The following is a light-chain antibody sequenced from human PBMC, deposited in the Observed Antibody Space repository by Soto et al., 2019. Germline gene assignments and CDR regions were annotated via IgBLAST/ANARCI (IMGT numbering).Light chain of an antibody. CDR3: QHYNNWPPWT. CDR1: QSVSSN. J-gene: IGKJ1*01. Sequence: EIVMTQSPDTLAVSPGERATLSCRASQSVSSNLAWYQQKPGQAPRLLIYGASTRATGIPARFSGSGSGTEFTLTITSLQSEDFAVDYCQHYNNWPPWTFGQGTNVEIK. CDR2: GAS. V-gene: IGKV3-15*01.